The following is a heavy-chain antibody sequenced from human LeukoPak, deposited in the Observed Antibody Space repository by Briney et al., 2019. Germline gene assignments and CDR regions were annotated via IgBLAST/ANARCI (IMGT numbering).Heavy chain of an antibody. Sequence: GASVKVSCKASGYTFTSYYMHWVRQAPGQGLDWMGIINPSGGSTSYAQKFQGRVTMTRDMSTSTVYMELSSLRSEDTAVYYCARDLVSGYYYYYMDVWGKGTTVTVSS. CDR2: INPSGGST. CDR3: ARDLVSGYYYYYMDV. D-gene: IGHD2-15*01. CDR1: GYTFTSYY. V-gene: IGHV1-46*01. J-gene: IGHJ6*03.